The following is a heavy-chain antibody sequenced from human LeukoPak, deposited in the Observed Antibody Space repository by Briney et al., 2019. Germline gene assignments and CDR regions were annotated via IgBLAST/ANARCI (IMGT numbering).Heavy chain of an antibody. V-gene: IGHV3-23*01. Sequence: PGGSLRLSCGASGFTFSSYAMSWVRQAPGKGLEWVSAISGSGGSTYYADSVKGRFTISRDNSKNTLYLQMNSLRAEDTAVYYCAKADTAMGIYDYWGQGTLVTVSS. CDR1: GFTFSSYA. CDR3: AKADTAMGIYDY. D-gene: IGHD5-18*01. J-gene: IGHJ4*02. CDR2: ISGSGGST.